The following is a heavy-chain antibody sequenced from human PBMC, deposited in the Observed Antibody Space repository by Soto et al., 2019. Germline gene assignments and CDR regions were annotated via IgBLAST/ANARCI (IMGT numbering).Heavy chain of an antibody. CDR1: GGSISSYY. CDR2: IYYSGST. CDR3: ARPHCGGSGCYSRFDY. V-gene: IGHV4-59*08. D-gene: IGHD2-15*01. J-gene: IGHJ4*02. Sequence: PSETLSLTCTVSGGSISSYYWSWIRQPPGKGLEWIGYIYYSGSTNYNPSLKSRVTISVDTSKNQFSLKLSSVTAADTAVYYCARPHCGGSGCYSRFDYWGQGTLVTVSS.